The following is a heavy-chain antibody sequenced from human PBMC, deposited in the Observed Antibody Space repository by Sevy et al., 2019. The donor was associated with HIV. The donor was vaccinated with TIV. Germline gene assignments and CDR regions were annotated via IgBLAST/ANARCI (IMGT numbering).Heavy chain of an antibody. J-gene: IGHJ6*02. CDR2: IRSKAYGGTT. CDR1: GFTFGDYA. V-gene: IGHV3-49*03. CDR3: TRDRALKRYCSSTSCNGARYYYYGMDV. Sequence: GGSLRLSCTASGFTFGDYAMSWFRQAPGKGLEWVGFIRSKAYGGTTEYAASVKGRFTISRDDSKSMAYLQMNSLKTEDTAVYYCTRDRALKRYCSSTSCNGARYYYYGMDVWGQGTTVTVSS. D-gene: IGHD2-2*01.